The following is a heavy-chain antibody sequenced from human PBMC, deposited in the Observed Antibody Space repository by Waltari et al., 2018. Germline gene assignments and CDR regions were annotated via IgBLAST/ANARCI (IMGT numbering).Heavy chain of an antibody. V-gene: IGHV3-64*01. D-gene: IGHD6-19*01. CDR1: GFTFSSYA. Sequence: EVQLVESGGGLVQPGGSLRLSCPASGFTFSSYAIHWVRQAPGKGLEYVSAISRNGGSTYYAKSVKGRFTISRDNSKNTLYLQMGSLRAEDMAVYYCARGESSSGWYLNEYFQHWGQGTLVTVSS. CDR3: ARGESSSGWYLNEYFQH. J-gene: IGHJ1*01. CDR2: ISRNGGST.